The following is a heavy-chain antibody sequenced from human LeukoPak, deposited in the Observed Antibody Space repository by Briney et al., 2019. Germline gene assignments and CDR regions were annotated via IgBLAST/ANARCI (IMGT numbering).Heavy chain of an antibody. V-gene: IGHV3-23*01. CDR1: GFTFSSYA. D-gene: IGHD3-3*01. J-gene: IGHJ4*02. Sequence: PGGSLRLSCAACGFTFSSYAMSWVRQAPGKGLEWVSAISGSGGSTYYADSVKGRFTISRDNSKNTLYLQMNSLRAEDTAVYYCAKVLAATIFGVVIFSDFDYWGQGTLVTVSS. CDR2: ISGSGGST. CDR3: AKVLAATIFGVVIFSDFDY.